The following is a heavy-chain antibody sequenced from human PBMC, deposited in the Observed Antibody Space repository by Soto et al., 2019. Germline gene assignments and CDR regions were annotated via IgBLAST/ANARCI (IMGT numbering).Heavy chain of an antibody. D-gene: IGHD5-18*01. CDR3: AKDSFNSYGLDY. V-gene: IGHV3-30*18. CDR2: ISYDGSNK. Sequence: PGGSLRLSCAASGFTFSSYGMHWVRQAPGKGLEWVAVISYDGSNKYYADSVKGRFTISRDNSKNTLYLQMNSLRAEDTAVYYCAKDSFNSYGLDYWGQGTMVTVSS. CDR1: GFTFSSYG. J-gene: IGHJ4*02.